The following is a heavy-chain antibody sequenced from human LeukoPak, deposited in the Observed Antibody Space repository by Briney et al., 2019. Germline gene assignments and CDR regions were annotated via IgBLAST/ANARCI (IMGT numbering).Heavy chain of an antibody. CDR3: ASTTNYDILTGYYI. J-gene: IGHJ4*02. V-gene: IGHV3-43*02. CDR1: GFTFDDYA. D-gene: IGHD3-9*01. CDR2: ISGDGGST. Sequence: GGSLRLSCAASGFTFDDYAMHWVRQAPGKGLEWVSLISGDGGSTYYADSVKGRFTISRDNCKNSLYLQMNSLRTEDTALYYCASTTNYDILTGYYIWGQGTLVTVSS.